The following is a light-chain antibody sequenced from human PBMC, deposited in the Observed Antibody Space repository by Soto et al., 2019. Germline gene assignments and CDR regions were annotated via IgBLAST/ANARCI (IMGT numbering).Light chain of an antibody. CDR2: EAS. Sequence: DIQMTQSPSPLSASVGDRVDITCRTSQSVSSYLNWYQAKPGKAPKLLIYEASSLESGVPSRFSGSGSGTDFTITISSLQPEDSATYYCQQSYSTPPFTFGPGTKVDIK. J-gene: IGKJ3*01. CDR1: QSVSSY. V-gene: IGKV1-39*01. CDR3: QQSYSTPPFT.